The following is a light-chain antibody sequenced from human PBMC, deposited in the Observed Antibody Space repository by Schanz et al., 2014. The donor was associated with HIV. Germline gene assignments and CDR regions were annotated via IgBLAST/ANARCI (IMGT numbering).Light chain of an antibody. CDR3: QHYYSYPYT. J-gene: IGKJ2*01. Sequence: DIQLTQSPSFLSASVGDRVTITCRASQGFGSYLAWYQQRPGKAPKLLIYATSTLQNGVPSTFRGSGSGTDFTLTISSLQPDDFATYYCQHYYSYPYTFGQGTEVEIK. V-gene: IGKV1-9*01. CDR2: ATS. CDR1: QGFGSY.